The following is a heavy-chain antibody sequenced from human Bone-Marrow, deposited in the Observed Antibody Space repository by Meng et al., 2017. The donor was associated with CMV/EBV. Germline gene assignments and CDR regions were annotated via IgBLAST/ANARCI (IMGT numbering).Heavy chain of an antibody. D-gene: IGHD6-6*01. CDR2: INPSGGST. CDR3: ARDPIAARPFGWFDP. V-gene: IGHV1-46*01. J-gene: IGHJ5*02. Sequence: ASVKVSCKASGYTFTSYYMHWVRQAPGQGLEWMGIINPSGGSTSYAQKFQGRVTMTRDTSTSPVYMELSSLRSEDTAVYYCARDPIAARPFGWFDPWGQGTLVTVSS. CDR1: GYTFTSYY.